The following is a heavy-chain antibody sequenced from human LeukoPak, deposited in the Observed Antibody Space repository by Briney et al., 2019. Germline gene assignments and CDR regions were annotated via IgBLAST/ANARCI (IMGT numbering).Heavy chain of an antibody. V-gene: IGHV3-21*01. CDR3: ARSFCTSVSCPKGHYYYVMDV. CDR1: GFTFSRYA. D-gene: IGHD2-8*02. J-gene: IGHJ6*02. Sequence: GGSLRLSCAASGFTFSRYARNWVRQAPGKGLEWVSYISTGGDNTFYADSLKGRFTVSRDNAKNSLFLQMDRLRAEDTAVYYCARSFCTSVSCPKGHYYYVMDVWGQGTTVTVSS. CDR2: ISTGGDNT.